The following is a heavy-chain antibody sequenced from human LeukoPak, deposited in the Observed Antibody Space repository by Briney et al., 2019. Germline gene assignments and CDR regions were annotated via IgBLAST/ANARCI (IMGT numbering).Heavy chain of an antibody. D-gene: IGHD3-10*01. J-gene: IGHJ4*02. CDR2: ISGSGGST. CDR1: GFTFSSYA. CDR3: AKDDAWLRFGE. V-gene: IGHV3-23*01. Sequence: GGSLRLSCTASGFTFSSYAMSWVRQAPGKGLEWVSAISGSGGSTYYADSVKGRFTISRDNSKNMLYLEVISLTADDTAVYYCAKDDAWLRFGEWSQGTLVTVSS.